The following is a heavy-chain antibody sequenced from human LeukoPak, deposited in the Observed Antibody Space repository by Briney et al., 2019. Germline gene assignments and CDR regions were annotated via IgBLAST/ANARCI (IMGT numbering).Heavy chain of an antibody. CDR2: IYYSGST. D-gene: IGHD4-23*01. CDR3: ARDEGYGGNPGGFDY. CDR1: GGSISSYY. J-gene: IGHJ4*02. Sequence: SSETLSLTCTVSGGSISSYYWSWLRQPPGKGLEWIGYIYYSGSTNYNPSLKSRVTISVDTSKNQFSLKLSSVTAADTAVYYCARDEGYGGNPGGFDYWGQGTLVTVSS. V-gene: IGHV4-59*01.